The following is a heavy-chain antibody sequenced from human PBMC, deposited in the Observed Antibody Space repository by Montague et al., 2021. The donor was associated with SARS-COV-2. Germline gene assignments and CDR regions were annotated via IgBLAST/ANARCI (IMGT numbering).Heavy chain of an antibody. CDR3: ARDPWRITIFGVVTRYGMDV. CDR2: IYYSGST. D-gene: IGHD3-3*01. V-gene: IGHV4-61*01. J-gene: IGHJ6*02. CDR1: GGSVSSGSYY. Sequence: SETLSLTCIVSGGSVSSGSYYWSWIRQPPGKGLEWIGYIYYSGSTNYNPSLKSRVTISVDTSKNQFSLKLSSVTAADTAVYYCARDPWRITIFGVVTRYGMDVWGQAATVTVSS.